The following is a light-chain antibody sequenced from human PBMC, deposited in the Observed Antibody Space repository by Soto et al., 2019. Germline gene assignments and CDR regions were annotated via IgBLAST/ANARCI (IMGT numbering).Light chain of an antibody. CDR2: WAS. V-gene: IGKV4-1*01. J-gene: IGKJ1*01. CDR1: QSVLYSSNNKNY. CDR3: QQYYRPWT. Sequence: DIVMTQSPDSLAVSLGERATINCKSSQSVLYSSNNKNYLAWYQQKPGQPPKLLIYWASTRESGVPDRFSGSGSGTDFTLTISSLQAEDGAVYYCQQYYRPWTFGQGTKVEIQ.